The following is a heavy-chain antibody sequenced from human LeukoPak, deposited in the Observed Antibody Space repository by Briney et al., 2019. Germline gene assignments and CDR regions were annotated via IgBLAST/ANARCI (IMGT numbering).Heavy chain of an antibody. CDR2: ISSSSGII. CDR3: AGRSCPDDY. J-gene: IGHJ4*02. Sequence: GGSLRLSCAASGFTFSNYSMNWVRQAPGKGLEWVSYISSSSGIINYADSVKGRFTISRDNAKNSLYLQMNSLRVEDTAVYYCAGRSCPDDYWGQGTLVTVSS. V-gene: IGHV3-48*01. D-gene: IGHD1-26*01. CDR1: GFTFSNYS.